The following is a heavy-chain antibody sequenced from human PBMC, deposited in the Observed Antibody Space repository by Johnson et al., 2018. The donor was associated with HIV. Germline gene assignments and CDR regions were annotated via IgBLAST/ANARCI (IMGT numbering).Heavy chain of an antibody. CDR3: ARVRERWELLLSDGSDI. V-gene: IGHV3-30*03. D-gene: IGHD1-26*01. J-gene: IGHJ3*02. Sequence: QVQLVESGGGLIQPGGSLRLSCAASGFTVSSNYMSWVRQAPGKGLEWVAVISYDGSNKYYADSVRGRFIISRDNSKNTLYLQMNSLRAEDTALYYCARVRERWELLLSDGSDIWGQGTVVTVSS. CDR1: GFTVSSNY. CDR2: ISYDGSNK.